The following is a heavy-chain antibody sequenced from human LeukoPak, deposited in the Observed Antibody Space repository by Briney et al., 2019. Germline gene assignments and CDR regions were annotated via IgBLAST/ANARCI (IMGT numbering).Heavy chain of an antibody. D-gene: IGHD3-3*01. J-gene: IGHJ4*02. Sequence: SETLSLTCAVSGGSISSSNWWSWVRQPPGKGLEWIGEIYHSGSTNYNPSLKSRVTISVDTSKNQFSLRLSSVTAADTAIYYCARGLKYYDFWSGHYTGMGYYFDYWGQGTLVTVSS. CDR2: IYHSGST. CDR1: GGSISSSNW. CDR3: ARGLKYYDFWSGHYTGMGYYFDY. V-gene: IGHV4-4*02.